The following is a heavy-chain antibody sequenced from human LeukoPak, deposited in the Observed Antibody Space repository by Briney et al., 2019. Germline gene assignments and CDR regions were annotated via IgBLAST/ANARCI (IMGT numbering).Heavy chain of an antibody. CDR1: GYTFTSYG. CDR3: ASDESSYIVVVPAANWFDP. Sequence: GASVKVSCEASGYTFTSYGISWVRQAPGQGLEWMGWISAYNGNTNYAQKLQGRVTMTTDTSTSTAYMELRSLRSDDTAVYYCASDESSYIVVVPAANWFDPWGQGTLVTVSS. D-gene: IGHD2-2*01. CDR2: ISAYNGNT. J-gene: IGHJ5*02. V-gene: IGHV1-18*01.